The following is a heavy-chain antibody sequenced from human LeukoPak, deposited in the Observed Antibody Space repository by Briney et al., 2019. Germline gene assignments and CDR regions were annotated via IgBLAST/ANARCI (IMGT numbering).Heavy chain of an antibody. V-gene: IGHV3-74*01. CDR2: IFIVGSST. D-gene: IGHD4-23*01. Sequence: GSLRLSCVPPVFSLTVYSTCGVRPTPGKGGGWVSHIFIVGSSTSYADSVKGRFTISTDNAKNTLYLQMNSLRAEDTAVYYCVRESALAPVLGTRYSYYGMDVWGQGTTVTVSS. J-gene: IGHJ6*02. CDR1: VFSLTVYS. CDR3: VRESALAPVLGTRYSYYGMDV.